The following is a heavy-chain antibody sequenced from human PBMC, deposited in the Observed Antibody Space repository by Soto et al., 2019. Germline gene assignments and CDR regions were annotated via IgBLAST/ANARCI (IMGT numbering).Heavy chain of an antibody. CDR1: GFSLSTSGVG. V-gene: IGHV2-5*02. Sequence: SGPTLVHPPPTLTLTCTFSGFSLSTSGVGVGWIRQPPGKALEWLALIYWDDDKRYSPSLKSRLTITKDTSKNQVVLTMTNMDPVDTATYYCAHRPTFIAAAGSFDYWGQGTLVTVSS. CDR2: IYWDDDK. J-gene: IGHJ4*02. D-gene: IGHD6-13*01. CDR3: AHRPTFIAAAGSFDY.